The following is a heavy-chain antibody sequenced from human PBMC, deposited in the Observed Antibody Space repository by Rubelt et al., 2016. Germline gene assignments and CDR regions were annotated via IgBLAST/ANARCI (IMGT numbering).Heavy chain of an antibody. CDR2: INHSGST. CDR1: GGSFSGYY. D-gene: IGHD2-2*02. V-gene: IGHV4-34*01. CDR3: ARLGCSSTSCYTGIRSYGMDV. Sequence: QVQLQQWGAGLLKPSETLSLTCAVYGGSFSGYYWSWIRQPPGKGLEWIGEINHSGSTNYNPSLKSRVTISVDTSKNQFSLKLSSVTAADTAVYYCARLGCSSTSCYTGIRSYGMDVWGQGTTVTVSS. J-gene: IGHJ6*02.